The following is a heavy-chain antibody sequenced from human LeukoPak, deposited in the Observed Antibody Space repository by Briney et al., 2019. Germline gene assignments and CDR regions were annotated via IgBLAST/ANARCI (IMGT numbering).Heavy chain of an antibody. Sequence: ASVKVSCKSSGGTFNNFALDWVRQAPGQGLEWMGWINPYNGKTNYAQKVQGRFTMTTDTGTSTADMELRSLTSDDTAVYYCARAACGSISCSDYDFYDYTDVWGKGTTVTVSS. CDR3: ARAACGSISCSDYDFYDYTDV. CDR2: INPYNGKT. J-gene: IGHJ6*03. D-gene: IGHD2-2*01. V-gene: IGHV1-18*01. CDR1: GGTFNNFA.